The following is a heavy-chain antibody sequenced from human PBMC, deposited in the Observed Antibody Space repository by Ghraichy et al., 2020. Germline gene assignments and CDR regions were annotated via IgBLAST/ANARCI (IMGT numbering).Heavy chain of an antibody. Sequence: GGSLRLSCAASGFTFSSYSMNWVRQAPGKGLEWVSYISSSSSTIYYADSVKGRFTISRDNAKNSLYLQMNSLRDEDTAVYYCARDLNYDFLLRVAYWGQGTLVTVSS. V-gene: IGHV3-48*02. J-gene: IGHJ4*02. D-gene: IGHD3-3*01. CDR3: ARDLNYDFLLRVAY. CDR2: ISSSSSTI. CDR1: GFTFSSYS.